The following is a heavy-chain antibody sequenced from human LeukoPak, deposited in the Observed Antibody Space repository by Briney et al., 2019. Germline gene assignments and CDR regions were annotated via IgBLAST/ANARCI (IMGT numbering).Heavy chain of an antibody. Sequence: GGSLRLSCVASGFTFSSYMVHWVRQAPGKGLGWVAHITEDGTMKNADSVEGRFTISRDNAKNTRYRQMSSLRAEDTAVDYWARDWRGSLDDWGQGTLVTVSS. J-gene: IGHJ4*02. CDR2: ITEDGTMK. D-gene: IGHD1-26*01. V-gene: IGHV3-74*01. CDR1: GFTFSSYM. CDR3: ARDWRGSLDD.